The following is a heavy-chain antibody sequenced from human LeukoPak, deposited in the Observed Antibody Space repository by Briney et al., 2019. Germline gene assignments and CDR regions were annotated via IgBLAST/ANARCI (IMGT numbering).Heavy chain of an antibody. D-gene: IGHD2-15*01. J-gene: IGHJ5*02. CDR3: ARQTVGGGLLDWFDP. CDR1: GGSISSSSYY. V-gene: IGHV4-39*01. Sequence: SETLSLTCTVSGGSISSSSYYWGWIRQPPGTGLEWIGSIYYSGSTYYNPSLNSRVTISVDTTKNQFSLKLSSVTAADTAVYYCARQTVGGGLLDWFDPWGQGTLVTVSS. CDR2: IYYSGST.